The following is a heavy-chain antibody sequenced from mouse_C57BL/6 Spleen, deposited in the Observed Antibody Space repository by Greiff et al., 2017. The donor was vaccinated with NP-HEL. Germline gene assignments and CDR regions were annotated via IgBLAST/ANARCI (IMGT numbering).Heavy chain of an antibody. CDR3: ARWGYYGSSYGECAY. Sequence: QVQLQQPGAELVRPGTSVKLSCKASGYTFTSYWMHWVKQRPGQGLEWIGVIDPSDSYTNYNQKFKGKATLTVDTSSSTAYMQLSSLTSEDSAVYYCARWGYYGSSYGECAYWGQGTLVTVSA. V-gene: IGHV1-59*01. J-gene: IGHJ3*01. D-gene: IGHD1-1*01. CDR1: GYTFTSYW. CDR2: IDPSDSYT.